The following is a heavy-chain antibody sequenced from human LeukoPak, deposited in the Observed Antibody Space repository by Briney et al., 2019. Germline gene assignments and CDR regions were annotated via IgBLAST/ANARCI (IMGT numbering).Heavy chain of an antibody. Sequence: GESLRLSCAASEFTFSSYAMSWVRQAPGKGLEWVSAISASGGSTYYADSVKGRFTISRDNSKNTLYLQMNSLRAEDTAVYYCATQMGPSYYDFWSGYPRFDYWGQGTLVTVSS. J-gene: IGHJ4*02. V-gene: IGHV3-23*01. CDR2: ISASGGST. D-gene: IGHD3-3*01. CDR3: ATQMGPSYYDFWSGYPRFDY. CDR1: EFTFSSYA.